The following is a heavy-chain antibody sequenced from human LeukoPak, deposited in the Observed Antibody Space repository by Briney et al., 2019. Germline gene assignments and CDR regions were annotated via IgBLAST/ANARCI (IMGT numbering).Heavy chain of an antibody. J-gene: IGHJ1*01. CDR3: ARDLSLGGSPPYFQH. Sequence: GGSLRLSCTASGFTFSSYSLNWVRQAPGKGLEWVSSVSTGSNYIYYADSVKGRFTISRDNAKNSLYLQMNSLRAEDTAVYYCARDLSLGGSPPYFQHWGQGTLVTVSS. D-gene: IGHD1-26*01. CDR2: VSTGSNYI. CDR1: GFTFSSYS. V-gene: IGHV3-21*01.